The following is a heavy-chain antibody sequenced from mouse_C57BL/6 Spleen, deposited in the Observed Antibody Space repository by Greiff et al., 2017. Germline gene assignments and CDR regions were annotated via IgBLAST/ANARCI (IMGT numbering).Heavy chain of an antibody. D-gene: IGHD1-1*01. CDR1: GFTFSDYG. CDR2: ISSGSSTI. CDR3: ARPHYYGSSYVDY. V-gene: IGHV5-17*01. Sequence: EVQLVESGGGLVKPGGSLKLSCAASGFTFSDYGMHWVRQAPEKGLEWVAYISSGSSTIYYADTVKGRFTISRDNAKNTLFLQMTGLRSEDTAMYYCARPHYYGSSYVDYWGQGTTLTVSS. J-gene: IGHJ2*01.